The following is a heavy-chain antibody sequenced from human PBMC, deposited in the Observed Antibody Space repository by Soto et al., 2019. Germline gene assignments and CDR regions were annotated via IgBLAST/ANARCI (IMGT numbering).Heavy chain of an antibody. CDR3: ARVVMTTVPASFYYGLDV. CDR1: GGTFSTYG. Sequence: QVQLVQSGAEVRKPGSSVTVSCKASGGTFSTYGITWVRQAPGQGLEWMGNIIPLIGTANCAQRFRGRVTITADESTTTAYMELTSLRSEDTAVYYCARVVMTTVPASFYYGLDVWGQGTTVTVSS. CDR2: IIPLIGTA. V-gene: IGHV1-69*18. D-gene: IGHD4-4*01. J-gene: IGHJ6*02.